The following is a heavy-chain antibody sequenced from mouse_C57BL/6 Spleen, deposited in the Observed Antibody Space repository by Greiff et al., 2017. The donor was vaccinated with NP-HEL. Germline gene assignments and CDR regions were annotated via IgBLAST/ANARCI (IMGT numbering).Heavy chain of an antibody. CDR1: GYTFTSYW. Sequence: QVQLQQPGAELVKPGASVKMSCKASGYTFTSYWITWVKQRPGQGLEWIGDIYPGSGSTNYNEKFKSKATLTVDTSSSTAYMQLSSLTSEDSAVYYCARPSTVYWYFDVWGTGTTVTVSS. V-gene: IGHV1-55*01. CDR3: ARPSTVYWYFDV. J-gene: IGHJ1*03. CDR2: IYPGSGST. D-gene: IGHD1-1*01.